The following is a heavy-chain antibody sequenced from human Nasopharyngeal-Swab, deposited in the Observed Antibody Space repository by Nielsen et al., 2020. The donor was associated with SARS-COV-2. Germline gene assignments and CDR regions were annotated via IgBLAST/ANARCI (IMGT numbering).Heavy chain of an antibody. Sequence: SVKVSCKASGFTFTSSAVQWVRQARGQRLEWIGWIVVGSGYTNYAQKFQERVPITRDMSTSTAYMEVSSLRSEDTAVYFCAADLQTTMAHWYFDLWGRGTLVTVSS. V-gene: IGHV1-58*01. CDR1: GFTFTSSA. J-gene: IGHJ2*01. CDR2: IVVGSGYT. D-gene: IGHD1/OR15-1a*01. CDR3: AADLQTTMAHWYFDL.